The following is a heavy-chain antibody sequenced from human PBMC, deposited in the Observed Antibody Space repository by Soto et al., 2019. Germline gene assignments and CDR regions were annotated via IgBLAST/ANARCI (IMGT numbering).Heavy chain of an antibody. V-gene: IGHV1-18*01. CDR2: ISPKNGNA. CDR3: AREDRYYGMDV. D-gene: IGHD2-15*01. CDR1: GYTFSSYE. J-gene: IGHJ6*02. Sequence: ASVKVSCKTAGYTFSSYETGWVRQAPGQGLEWMGWISPKNGNANYAQKFQGRVTMTTDISTNTAYMELRSLRSDDTAVYYCAREDRYYGMDVWGQGTTVTVSS.